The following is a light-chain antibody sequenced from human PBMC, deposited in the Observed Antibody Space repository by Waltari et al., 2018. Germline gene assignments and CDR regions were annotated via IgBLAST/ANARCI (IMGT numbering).Light chain of an antibody. Sequence: VMTQSPATLSVSPGEGATPSCRASQSIRTNLAWFQHKPGQAPRLLIYGASTRATGVPARFSGSGSGTEFTLTINSLQSEDFAAYYCQQYNNWPPWTFGPGTTVDIK. CDR3: QQYNNWPPWT. CDR1: QSIRTN. CDR2: GAS. J-gene: IGKJ1*01. V-gene: IGKV3-15*01.